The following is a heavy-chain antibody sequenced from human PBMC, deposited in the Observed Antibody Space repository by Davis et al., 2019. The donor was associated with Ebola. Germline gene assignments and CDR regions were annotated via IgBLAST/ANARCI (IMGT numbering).Heavy chain of an antibody. V-gene: IGHV3-66*01. D-gene: IGHD3-10*01. Sequence: GESLKISCAASGFTVSNNYMSWVRQAPGKGLEWVSVIYSGGSTYYADSVKGRFTISRDSSKNTLYLQMNSLRAEDTAVYYCARGTPYGSGTYLKPHFDYWGQGTLVTVSS. CDR2: IYSGGST. CDR3: ARGTPYGSGTYLKPHFDY. CDR1: GFTVSNNY. J-gene: IGHJ4*02.